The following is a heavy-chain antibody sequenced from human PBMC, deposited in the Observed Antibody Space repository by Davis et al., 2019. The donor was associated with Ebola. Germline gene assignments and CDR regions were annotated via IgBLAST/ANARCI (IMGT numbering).Heavy chain of an antibody. CDR3: ARGGLWIQLWLSWFDP. D-gene: IGHD5-18*01. V-gene: IGHV4-39*01. CDR2: IYYSGST. Sequence: MPSETLSLTCNVSGASISNYYWGWIRQPPGKGLEWIGSIYYSGSTYYNPSLKSRVTISVDTSKNQFSLKLSSVTAADTAVYYCARGGLWIQLWLSWFDPWGQGTLVTVSS. J-gene: IGHJ5*02. CDR1: GASISNYY.